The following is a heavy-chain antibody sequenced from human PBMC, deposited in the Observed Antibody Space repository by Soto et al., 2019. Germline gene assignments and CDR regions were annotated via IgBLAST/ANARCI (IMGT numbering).Heavy chain of an antibody. J-gene: IGHJ4*02. CDR1: GFTFSSYS. CDR3: ARRPYYYDSSGYEDY. Sequence: EVQLVESGGGLVKPGGSLRLSCAASGFTFSSYSMNWVRQAPGKGLEWVSSISSSSSYIYYADSVKGRFTISRDNAKNSLYLQMNSLRAEDTAVYYCARRPYYYDSSGYEDYWGQGTLVTVSS. CDR2: ISSSSSYI. V-gene: IGHV3-21*01. D-gene: IGHD3-22*01.